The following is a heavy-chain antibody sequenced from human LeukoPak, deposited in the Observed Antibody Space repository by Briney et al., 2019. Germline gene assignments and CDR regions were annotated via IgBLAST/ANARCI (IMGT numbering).Heavy chain of an antibody. Sequence: ASVKVSCKVSGYTLTELSMHWVRQAPRKGLEWMGGFDPEDGETIYAQKFQGRVTMTEDTSTDTAYMELSSLRSEDTAVYYCATGAPPTARRTEPQEFWTGYFDYWGQGTLVTVSS. V-gene: IGHV1-24*01. J-gene: IGHJ4*02. D-gene: IGHD1-1*01. CDR2: FDPEDGET. CDR1: GYTLTELS. CDR3: ATGAPPTARRTEPQEFWTGYFDY.